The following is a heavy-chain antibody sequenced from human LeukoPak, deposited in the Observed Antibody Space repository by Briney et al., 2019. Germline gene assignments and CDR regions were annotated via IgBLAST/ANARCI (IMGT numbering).Heavy chain of an antibody. Sequence: GGSLRLSCTASGFTFGDYAMSWVRQAPGKGLEWVANIKQDGSEKYYVDSVKGRFTISRDNAKNSLYLQMNSLRAEDTAVYYCARDRRLWFDPWGQGTLVTVSS. D-gene: IGHD2-21*01. J-gene: IGHJ5*02. CDR2: IKQDGSEK. CDR1: GFTFGDYA. V-gene: IGHV3-7*01. CDR3: ARDRRLWFDP.